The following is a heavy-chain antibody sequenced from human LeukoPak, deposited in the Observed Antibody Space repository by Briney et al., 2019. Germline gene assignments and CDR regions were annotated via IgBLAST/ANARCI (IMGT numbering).Heavy chain of an antibody. J-gene: IGHJ3*02. CDR3: ARDQEDSYAYDAFDI. D-gene: IGHD5-18*01. CDR2: INQDGSEK. Sequence: PGGSLRLSCAASGFTFSSYWLTWVRQAPGKGLEWVANINQDGSEKYYVDSVKGRFTISRDNAKNTLYLQMNSLRAEDTAVYYCARDQEDSYAYDAFDIWGQGTMVTVSS. CDR1: GFTFSSYW. V-gene: IGHV3-7*01.